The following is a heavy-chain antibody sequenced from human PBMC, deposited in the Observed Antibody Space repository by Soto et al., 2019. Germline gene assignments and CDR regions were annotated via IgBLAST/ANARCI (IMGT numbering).Heavy chain of an antibody. D-gene: IGHD3-9*01. CDR1: GFTFSSYR. Sequence: PGGSLRLSCAASGFTFSSYRMHWVRQAPGKGLEWVAVIWYDGSNKYYADSVKGRFTISRDNSKNTLYLQMNSLRAEDTAVYYCARDAYVLRYFDWPNYWGQGTLVTVSS. CDR3: ARDAYVLRYFDWPNY. V-gene: IGHV3-33*01. J-gene: IGHJ4*02. CDR2: IWYDGSNK.